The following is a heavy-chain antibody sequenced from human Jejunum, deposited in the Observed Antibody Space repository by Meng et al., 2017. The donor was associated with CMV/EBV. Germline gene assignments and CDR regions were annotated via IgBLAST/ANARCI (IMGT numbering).Heavy chain of an antibody. CDR2: ISYSGST. CDR1: GGSISSGDYY. Sequence: SGGSISSGDYYWSWIRQAPGKRLEWIGYISYSGSTYYNPSLKTRITISIDTSKAQFSLKMSSVTAADTAVYYCASYYYDASGHNWFDAWGRGILVTVSS. J-gene: IGHJ5*02. CDR3: ASYYYDASGHNWFDA. D-gene: IGHD3-22*01. V-gene: IGHV4-30-4*08.